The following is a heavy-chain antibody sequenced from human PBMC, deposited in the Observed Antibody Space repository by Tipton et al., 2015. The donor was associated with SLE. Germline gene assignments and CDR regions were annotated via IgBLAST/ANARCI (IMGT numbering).Heavy chain of an antibody. V-gene: IGHV3-33*06. J-gene: IGHJ4*02. CDR1: GFTFSSYG. CDR2: IWYDGSNK. Sequence: SLRLSCAASGFTFSSYGMHWVRQAPGKGLEWVAVIWYDGSNKYYADSVKGRFTISRDNSKNTLYLQMNSLRAEDTAVYYCAKARKSIVVVVAATPGDYWGQGTLVTVSS. CDR3: AKARKSIVVVVAATPGDY. D-gene: IGHD2-15*01.